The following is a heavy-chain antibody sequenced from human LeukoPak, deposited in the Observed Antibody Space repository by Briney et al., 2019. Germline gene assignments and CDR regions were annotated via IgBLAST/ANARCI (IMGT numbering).Heavy chain of an antibody. V-gene: IGHV3-30-3*01. D-gene: IGHD7-27*01. CDR3: ARETGNYYYYYYGMDV. CDR2: ISYDGSNK. J-gene: IGHJ6*02. CDR1: GFTFSSYA. Sequence: PGGSLRLSCAASGFTFSSYAMHWVRQAPGKGLEWVAVISYDGSNKYYADSVKGRFTISRDNAKNSLYLQMNSLRAEDTAVYYCARETGNYYYYYYGMDVWGQGTTVTVSS.